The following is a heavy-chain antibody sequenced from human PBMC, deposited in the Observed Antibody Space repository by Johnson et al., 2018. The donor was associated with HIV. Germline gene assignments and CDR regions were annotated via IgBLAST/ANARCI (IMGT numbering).Heavy chain of an antibody. J-gene: IGHJ3*02. Sequence: VQLVESGGGVVQPGGSLRLSCAASGFTFSSYGMHWVRQAPGKGLEWVAFIRYDGSNKYYADSVKGRFTISRDNSKNTLYLQMNSLRAEDTAVYYCASPLEAAAGPMDSFGSWGQGTMVTVSS. CDR3: ASPLEAAAGPMDSFGS. CDR2: IRYDGSNK. V-gene: IGHV3-30*02. CDR1: GFTFSSYG. D-gene: IGHD6-13*01.